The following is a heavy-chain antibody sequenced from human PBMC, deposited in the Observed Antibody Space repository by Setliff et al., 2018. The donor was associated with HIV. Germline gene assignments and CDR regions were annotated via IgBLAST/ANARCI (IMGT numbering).Heavy chain of an antibody. CDR1: GDSVSNYSAA. CDR3: ARSITTAGTVFDY. D-gene: IGHD6-13*01. Sequence: PSQTLSLTCAISGDSVSNYSAAWNWIRQSPSRGLEWLGRTFRRSKWYSDYAESVRSRITINPDTSKNQLSLQLHSVTPEDTAVYYCARSITTAGTVFDYWGQGTLVTVSS. J-gene: IGHJ4*02. V-gene: IGHV6-1*01. CDR2: TFRRSKWYS.